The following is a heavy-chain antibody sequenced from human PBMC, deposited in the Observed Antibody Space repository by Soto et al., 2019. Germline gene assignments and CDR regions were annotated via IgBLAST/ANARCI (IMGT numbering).Heavy chain of an antibody. CDR1: GYTFTSYD. V-gene: IGHV1-8*01. J-gene: IGHJ4*02. Sequence: ASVKVSCKASGYTFTSYDINWVRQATGQGLEWMGWMNPNSGNTGYAQKFQGRVTMTTHTSTSTAYMELRSLRSDDTAVYYCARQTRGYCSSTSCPLGFLFDYWGQGTLVTVSS. D-gene: IGHD2-2*01. CDR3: ARQTRGYCSSTSCPLGFLFDY. CDR2: MNPNSGNT.